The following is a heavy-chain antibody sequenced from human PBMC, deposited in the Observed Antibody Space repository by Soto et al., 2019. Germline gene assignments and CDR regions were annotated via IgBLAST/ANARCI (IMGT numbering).Heavy chain of an antibody. Sequence: SETLSLTCTVSGGSISSSSYYWGWIRQPPGKGLEWIGSIYYSGSTYYNPSLKSRVTISGDTSKNQFSLKLSSVPAADAAVYYCARLYDFWSGYYWGGHFDYWGQGTLVTVSS. V-gene: IGHV4-39*01. J-gene: IGHJ4*02. CDR1: GGSISSSSYY. D-gene: IGHD3-3*01. CDR2: IYYSGST. CDR3: ARLYDFWSGYYWGGHFDY.